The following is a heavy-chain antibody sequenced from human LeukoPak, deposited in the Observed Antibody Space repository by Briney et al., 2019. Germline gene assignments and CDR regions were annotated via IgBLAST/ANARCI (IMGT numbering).Heavy chain of an antibody. D-gene: IGHD2-2*01. CDR3: ARVAYGSSWFDP. V-gene: IGHV4-59*01. J-gene: IGHJ5*02. CDR1: GDSISDDY. Sequence: SETLSLTCTVSGDSISDDYWSWIRQPPGKGLEWIGYIYYSGRTTYNPSLKSRVTISIDTSKSQFSLTLTSVTAADTAVYYCARVAYGSSWFDPWGQGTLVTVSS. CDR2: IYYSGRT.